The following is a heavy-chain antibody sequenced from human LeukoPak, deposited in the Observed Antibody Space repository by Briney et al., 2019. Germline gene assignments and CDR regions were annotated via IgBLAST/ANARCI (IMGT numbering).Heavy chain of an antibody. CDR3: AKDSSGWGYYYYYYMDV. D-gene: IGHD6-19*01. Sequence: GGSLRLSCAASEFSVGSNYMTWVRQAPGKGLEWVSLIYSGGSTYYADSVKGRFTISRDNSKNTLYLQMNSLRAEDTAVYYCAKDSSGWGYYYYYYMDVWGKGTTVTISS. J-gene: IGHJ6*03. CDR1: EFSVGSNY. CDR2: IYSGGST. V-gene: IGHV3-66*01.